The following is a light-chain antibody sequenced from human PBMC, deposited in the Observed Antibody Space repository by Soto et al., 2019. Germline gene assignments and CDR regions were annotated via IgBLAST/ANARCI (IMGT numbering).Light chain of an antibody. CDR3: CSYAGSYTYV. Sequence: QSALTQPRSVSGSPGQAVTISCTGTSSDVGGYHYVSWYQQQPGKAPKLMIYDVSKRPSGVPDRFSGSKSGNTASLTISGLQAEDEAHYYCCSYAGSYTYVFATGTKLTVL. CDR1: SSDVGGYHY. CDR2: DVS. J-gene: IGLJ1*01. V-gene: IGLV2-11*01.